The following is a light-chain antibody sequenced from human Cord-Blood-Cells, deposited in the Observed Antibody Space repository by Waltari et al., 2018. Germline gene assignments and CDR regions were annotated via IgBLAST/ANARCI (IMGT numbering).Light chain of an antibody. Sequence: EIVMTQSPATLSVSPGERATLSCRASQSVSSNLAWYQQKPGQAPRLLIYGASTRATGIPARFRGSGSGTEFTLTISSLQSEDFAVYYCQQYNNWPPRSTFGQGTKLEIK. J-gene: IGKJ2*01. CDR1: QSVSSN. V-gene: IGKV3-15*01. CDR3: QQYNNWPPRST. CDR2: GAS.